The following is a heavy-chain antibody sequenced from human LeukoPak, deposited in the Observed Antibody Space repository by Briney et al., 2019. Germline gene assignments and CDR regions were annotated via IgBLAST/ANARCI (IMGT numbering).Heavy chain of an antibody. CDR3: ARGRIAARPRFDY. CDR2: IYSGGST. V-gene: IGHV3-66*02. J-gene: IGHJ4*02. Sequence: GGSLRLSCAASGFTFSSYAMSWVRQAPGKGLEWVSVIYSGGSTYYADSVKGRFTISRDNSKNTLYLQMNSLRAEDTAVYYCARGRIAARPRFDYWGQGTLVTVSS. CDR1: GFTFSSYA. D-gene: IGHD6-6*01.